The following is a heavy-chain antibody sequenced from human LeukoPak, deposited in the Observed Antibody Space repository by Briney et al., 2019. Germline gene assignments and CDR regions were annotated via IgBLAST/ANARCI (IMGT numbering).Heavy chain of an antibody. CDR1: GFTFSNYW. Sequence: PGGSLRLSCAASGFTFSNYWMSWVRQAPGKGLESVANIKQDGSEKYYVDSVKGRFTISRDNAKNSLYLQMNSLRAEDTAVFYCARDDTVTTRVGFIDWGQGTLVTVSS. V-gene: IGHV3-7*01. CDR2: IKQDGSEK. CDR3: ARDDTVTTRVGFID. J-gene: IGHJ4*02. D-gene: IGHD4-17*01.